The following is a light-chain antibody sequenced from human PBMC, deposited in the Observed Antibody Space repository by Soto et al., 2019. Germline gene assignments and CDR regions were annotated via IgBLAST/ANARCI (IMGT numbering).Light chain of an antibody. V-gene: IGKV1-27*01. Sequence: DIQITQSPSSLSASVGDRVTITCRASQVISNYLAWYQQKPGKVPKHLIYAASTLQSGVPFRFSGSGSGTDFTLTISSLQPEDVATYYCQKYNSAPWTFGQGTKVEIK. J-gene: IGKJ1*01. CDR1: QVISNY. CDR2: AAS. CDR3: QKYNSAPWT.